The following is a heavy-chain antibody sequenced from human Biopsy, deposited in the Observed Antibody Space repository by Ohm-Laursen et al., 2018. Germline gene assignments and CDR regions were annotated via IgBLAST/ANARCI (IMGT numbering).Heavy chain of an antibody. D-gene: IGHD6-19*01. V-gene: IGHV4-59*12. CDR1: GDSINSSY. CDR3: ARGRLRAVARFDY. J-gene: IGHJ4*02. Sequence: GTLSLTWTVSGDSINSSYWSWIRQAPGKGLEWIGFISNSGNTNYNPSLKSRVTISADTSKNQFSLKLSSVTAADTAVYYCARGRLRAVARFDYWGQGTLVTVSS. CDR2: ISNSGNT.